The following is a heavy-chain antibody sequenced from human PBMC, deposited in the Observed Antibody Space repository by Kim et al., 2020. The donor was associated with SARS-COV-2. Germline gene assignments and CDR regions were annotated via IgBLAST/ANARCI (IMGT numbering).Heavy chain of an antibody. V-gene: IGHV3-7*03. Sequence: GGSLRLSCAASGFTFSSYWMSWVRQAPGKGLEWVANIKQDGSEKYYVDSVKGRFTISRDNAKNSLYLQMNSLRAEDTAVYYCARGHCSSTSCHPDAFDIWGQGTMVTVSS. CDR3: ARGHCSSTSCHPDAFDI. J-gene: IGHJ3*02. CDR2: IKQDGSEK. CDR1: GFTFSSYW. D-gene: IGHD2-2*01.